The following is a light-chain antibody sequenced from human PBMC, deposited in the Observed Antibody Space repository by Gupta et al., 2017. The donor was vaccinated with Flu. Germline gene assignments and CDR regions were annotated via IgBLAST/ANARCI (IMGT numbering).Light chain of an antibody. V-gene: IGKV1-33*01. Sequence: DIRMTQSPSSLSASIRDRVTITCQATQGISTYLNWYHQKPGKAPKLLIYDASNLETGVPSRFSGSGSGTHFTFTISSLQPEDIGTYCCRQDDNLPYTFGQGTKLQI. CDR2: DAS. J-gene: IGKJ2*01. CDR1: QGISTY. CDR3: RQDDNLPYT.